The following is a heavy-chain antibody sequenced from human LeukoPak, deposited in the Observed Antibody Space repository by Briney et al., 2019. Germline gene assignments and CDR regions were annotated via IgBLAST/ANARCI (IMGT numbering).Heavy chain of an antibody. V-gene: IGHV4-30-4*08. D-gene: IGHD3-22*01. CDR1: GGSISSGDYY. J-gene: IGHJ4*02. CDR2: IYYSGST. CDR3: ARQGKGDSSGYYYVFDY. Sequence: SETLSLTCTVSGGSISSGDYYWSWIRQPPGKGLEWIGYIYYSGSTYYNPSLKSRVTISVDTSKNQFSLKLSSVTAADTAVYYCARQGKGDSSGYYYVFDYWGQGTLVTVSS.